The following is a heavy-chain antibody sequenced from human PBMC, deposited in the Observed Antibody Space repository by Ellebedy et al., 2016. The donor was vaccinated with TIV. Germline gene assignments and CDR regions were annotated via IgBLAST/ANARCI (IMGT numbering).Heavy chain of an antibody. D-gene: IGHD3-9*01. CDR1: GGSVTSGSLF. V-gene: IGHV4-61*01. CDR3: ASTRYWLAFDL. Sequence: MPGGSLRLSCTVSGGSVTSGSLFWGWIRPPPGKGLEWIGAVHNFGTVDYNPALRSRVTISVDTSKNQLSLELSSVTAADTAVYYCASTRYWLAFDLWGQGALITVSS. J-gene: IGHJ4*02. CDR2: VHNFGTV.